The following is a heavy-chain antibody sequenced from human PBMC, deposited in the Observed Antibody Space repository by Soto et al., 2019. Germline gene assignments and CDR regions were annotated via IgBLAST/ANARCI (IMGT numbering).Heavy chain of an antibody. CDR1: GGTFNSYT. J-gene: IGHJ6*02. V-gene: IGHV1-69*08. CDR3: ARDRYYGGPAHLGNGMDV. D-gene: IGHD3-10*01. CDR2: IIPIIGIT. Sequence: QVQLVQSGAEVRKPGSSVKVSCKASGGTFNSYTIGWVRQAPGQGLEWMGRIIPIIGITNYAQNFQGRVTITADRATSTAHMERSSLRSEDTAMHCCARDRYYGGPAHLGNGMDVWGQGTTVTVSS.